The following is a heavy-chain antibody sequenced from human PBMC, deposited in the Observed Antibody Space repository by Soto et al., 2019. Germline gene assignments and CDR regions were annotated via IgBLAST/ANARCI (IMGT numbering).Heavy chain of an antibody. V-gene: IGHV1-69*01. CDR3: ARGFLASYYYGMDV. CDR2: IIPIFGTA. J-gene: IGHJ6*02. D-gene: IGHD3-3*01. CDR1: GGTFSSYA. Sequence: VSCKASGGTFSSYAISWVRQAPGQGLEWMGGIIPIFGTANYAQKFQGRVTITADESTSTAYVELSSLRSEDTAVYYCARGFLASYYYGMDVWGQGTTVTVSS.